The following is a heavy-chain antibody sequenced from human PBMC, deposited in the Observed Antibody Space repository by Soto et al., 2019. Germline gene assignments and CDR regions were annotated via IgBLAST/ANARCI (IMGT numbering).Heavy chain of an antibody. Sequence: PSETLSLTCSVSGGSISSFAYYWGWIRQPPGKGLEWIGTVYYNENTYYNPSLKSRVTISVDTAKNQFSLHLRSVTAADTAIYFCARRERYYGSPGWFDPWGQGTLVTVSS. D-gene: IGHD3-10*01. J-gene: IGHJ5*01. CDR2: VYYNENT. CDR3: ARRERYYGSPGWFDP. V-gene: IGHV4-39*01. CDR1: GGSISSFAYY.